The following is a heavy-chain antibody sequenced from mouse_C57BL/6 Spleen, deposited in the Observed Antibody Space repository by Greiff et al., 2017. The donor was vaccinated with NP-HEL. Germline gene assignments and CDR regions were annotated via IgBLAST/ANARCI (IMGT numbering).Heavy chain of an antibody. V-gene: IGHV5-9-1*02. CDR2: ISSGGDYI. J-gene: IGHJ4*01. Sequence: DVMLVESGEGLVKPGGSLKLSCAASGFTFSSYAMSWVRQTPEKRLEWVAYISSGGDYIYYADTVKGRFTISRDNARNTLYLQMSSLKSEDTAMYYCTRDLSNYGMDYWGQGTSVTVSS. CDR3: TRDLSNYGMDY. CDR1: GFTFSSYA. D-gene: IGHD2-5*01.